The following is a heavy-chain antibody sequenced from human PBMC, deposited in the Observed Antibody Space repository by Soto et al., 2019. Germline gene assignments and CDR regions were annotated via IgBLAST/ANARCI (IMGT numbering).Heavy chain of an antibody. CDR3: AREGGVDCRSTICYKFVDYYGMDV. V-gene: IGHV1-69*01. J-gene: IGHJ6*02. CDR1: GGTFSSYG. CDR2: IIPIFGTA. D-gene: IGHD2-2*02. Sequence: QVQLVQSGAEVKKPGSSVKVSCKASGGTFSSYGISWVRQAPGQGLEWMGGIIPIFGTANYAQKFQGRVTITADESTSTAYMEMSSLRSEDTAVYHCAREGGVDCRSTICYKFVDYYGMDVWGQGTTVTYSS.